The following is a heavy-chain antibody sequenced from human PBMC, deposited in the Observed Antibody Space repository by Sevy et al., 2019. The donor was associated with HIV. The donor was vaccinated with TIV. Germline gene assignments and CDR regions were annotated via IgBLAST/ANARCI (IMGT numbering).Heavy chain of an antibody. D-gene: IGHD3-9*01. Sequence: SETLSLTCTISGGSISTVDYYSTWIRQPAGKGLEWIGRISASGTSTYNPSLESRVTMSVDTSKNQFSLKLTSVTAADTAMYYCIKEHFDWLLPSHYFDLWGRGTLVTVSS. CDR2: ISASGTS. CDR1: GGSISTVDYY. CDR3: IKEHFDWLLPSHYFDL. J-gene: IGHJ2*01. V-gene: IGHV4-61*02.